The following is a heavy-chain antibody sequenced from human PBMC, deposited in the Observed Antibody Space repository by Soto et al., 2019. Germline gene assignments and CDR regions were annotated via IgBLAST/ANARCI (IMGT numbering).Heavy chain of an antibody. J-gene: IGHJ4*02. D-gene: IGHD2-8*01. V-gene: IGHV1-8*02. Sequence: QVQLVQSGTELKKPGASVKVSCKASGYTFRSYNINWVRQATGQGLEWMGWMNPNSGTTGYAQKFQDRITLTRDTSITTAYMELSSLTSDDTAVYVCLRYGVAATYWGRGTHVTVSS. CDR3: LRYGVAATY. CDR1: GYTFRSYN. CDR2: MNPNSGTT.